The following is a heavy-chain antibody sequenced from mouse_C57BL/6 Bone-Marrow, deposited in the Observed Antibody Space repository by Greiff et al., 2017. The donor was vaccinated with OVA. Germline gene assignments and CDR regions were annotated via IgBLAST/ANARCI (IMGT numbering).Heavy chain of an antibody. Sequence: EVQGVESGPELVKPGASVKISCKASGYSFTDYNMNWVKQSNGKSLEWIGVINPNYGTTSYNQKFKGKATLTVDQSSNTAYMQLNSLTSEDSAVYYCASLDSSGQFAYWGQGTLVTVSA. CDR1: GYSFTDYN. J-gene: IGHJ3*01. V-gene: IGHV1-39*01. CDR3: ASLDSSGQFAY. CDR2: INPNYGTT. D-gene: IGHD3-2*02.